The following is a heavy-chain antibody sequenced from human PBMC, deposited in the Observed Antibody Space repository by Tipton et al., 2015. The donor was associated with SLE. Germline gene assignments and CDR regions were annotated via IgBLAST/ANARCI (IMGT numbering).Heavy chain of an antibody. J-gene: IGHJ4*02. CDR2: INHSGST. D-gene: IGHD6-19*01. CDR3: ARRGWDFDY. CDR1: GGSFSGYY. Sequence: TLSLTCAVYGGSFSGYYWSWIRQPPGKGLEWIGEINHSGSTNYNPSLKSRVTISVDTSKNQFSLKLSSVTAADTAVYYCARRGWDFDYWGQGTLVTASS. V-gene: IGHV4-34*01.